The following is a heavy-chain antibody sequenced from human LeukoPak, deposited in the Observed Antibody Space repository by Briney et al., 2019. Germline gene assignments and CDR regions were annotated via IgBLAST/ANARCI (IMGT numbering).Heavy chain of an antibody. J-gene: IGHJ3*02. Sequence: GGSLRLSCAASGFTFSSYAMSWVRQAPGKGLEWVSGISGSGSSTYYADSVKGRFSISRDNSKNTLYLQVNSLRIEDTAVYYCAKDFRVAEELWFGELWNAFDIWGQGIRVAVSS. CDR2: ISGSGSST. CDR1: GFTFSSYA. D-gene: IGHD3-10*01. V-gene: IGHV3-23*01. CDR3: AKDFRVAEELWFGELWNAFDI.